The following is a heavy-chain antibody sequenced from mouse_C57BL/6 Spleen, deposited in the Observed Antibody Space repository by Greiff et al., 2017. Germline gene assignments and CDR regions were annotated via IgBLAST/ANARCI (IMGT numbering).Heavy chain of an antibody. J-gene: IGHJ2*01. Sequence: QVQLQQPGAELVRPGTSVKLSCKASGYTFTSYWMHWVKQRPGQGLEWIGVIDPSDSYTNYNQKFKGKATLTVDTSSSTAYMQLSSLTSEDSAVYYCARRGGSYSNHGGFDYWGQGTTLTVSS. CDR3: ARRGGSYSNHGGFDY. V-gene: IGHV1-59*01. CDR1: GYTFTSYW. CDR2: IDPSDSYT. D-gene: IGHD2-5*01.